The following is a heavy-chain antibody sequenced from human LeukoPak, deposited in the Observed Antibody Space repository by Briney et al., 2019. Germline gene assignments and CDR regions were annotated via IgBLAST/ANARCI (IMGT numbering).Heavy chain of an antibody. CDR1: GYTFTSYD. Sequence: ASVKVSCKASGYTFTSYDINWVRQATGQGLEWMGWMNPNSGNTGYAQKFQGRVTMTRNTSISTAYMELSSLRSEDTAVYYCARAARGYSYGSYWFDPWGQGTLVTVSS. D-gene: IGHD5-18*01. J-gene: IGHJ5*02. CDR3: ARAARGYSYGSYWFDP. V-gene: IGHV1-8*01. CDR2: MNPNSGNT.